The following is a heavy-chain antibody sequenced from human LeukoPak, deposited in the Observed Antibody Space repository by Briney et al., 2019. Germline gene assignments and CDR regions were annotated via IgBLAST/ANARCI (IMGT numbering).Heavy chain of an antibody. V-gene: IGHV3-7*01. CDR1: GLTFTTYW. CDR2: IKQDGGEK. CDR3: AGSVRTSWAFDF. Sequence: GGSLRLSCAASGLTFTTYWMSWVRQAPGKGLEWVANIKQDGGEKYYVDSVKGRFTISRDNAKKSVYLQMNSLRAEDTAVYYCAGSVRTSWAFDFWGQGTMVTVSS. D-gene: IGHD2-2*01. J-gene: IGHJ3*01.